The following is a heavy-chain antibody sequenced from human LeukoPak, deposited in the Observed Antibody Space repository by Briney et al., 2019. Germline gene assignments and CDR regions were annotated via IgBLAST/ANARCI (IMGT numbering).Heavy chain of an antibody. CDR2: INHSGST. V-gene: IGHV4-34*01. CDR1: GGSFSGYY. Sequence: PSETLSLTCAVYGGSFSGYYWSWIRQPPGKGLEWIGEINHSGSTNYDPSLKSRVTISVDTSKNQFSLKLSSVTAADTAVYYCARVRGIRYYYYYMDVWGKGTTVTISS. D-gene: IGHD3-10*01. CDR3: ARVRGIRYYYYYMDV. J-gene: IGHJ6*03.